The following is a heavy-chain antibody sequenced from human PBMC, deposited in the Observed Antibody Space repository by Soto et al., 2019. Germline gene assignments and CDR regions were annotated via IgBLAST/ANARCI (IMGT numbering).Heavy chain of an antibody. Sequence: GESLNISCKGSGYSFTSYWIGWVRQMPGKGLEWMGIIYPGDSDTRYSPSFQGQVTISADKSISTAYLQWSSLKASDTAMYYCARHGLRRQLVPQAGYYYYGMDVWGQGTTVTVSS. V-gene: IGHV5-51*01. D-gene: IGHD6-6*01. CDR1: GYSFTSYW. CDR3: ARHGLRRQLVPQAGYYYYGMDV. J-gene: IGHJ6*02. CDR2: IYPGDSDT.